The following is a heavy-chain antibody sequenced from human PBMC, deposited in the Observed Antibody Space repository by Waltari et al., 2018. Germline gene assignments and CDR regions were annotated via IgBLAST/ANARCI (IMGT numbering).Heavy chain of an antibody. CDR2: IIPIFGTA. CDR1: GGTFSSYA. CDR3: ARALENGDYFDY. D-gene: IGHD3-3*01. J-gene: IGHJ4*02. Sequence: QVQLVQSGAEVKKTGSSVKVSCKASGGTFSSYAIRWVRQAPGQGLEWMGGIIPIFGTANYAQKFQGRVTITADESTSTAYMELSSLRSEDTAVYYCARALENGDYFDYCGQGTLVTVSS. V-gene: IGHV1-69*12.